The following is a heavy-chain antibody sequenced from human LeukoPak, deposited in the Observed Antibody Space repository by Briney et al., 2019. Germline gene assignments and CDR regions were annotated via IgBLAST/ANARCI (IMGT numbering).Heavy chain of an antibody. J-gene: IGHJ4*02. D-gene: IGHD6-19*01. CDR3: ARRPGSGWFFDY. CDR2: IHYDGTT. V-gene: IGHV4-39*01. Sequence: SETPSLTCTVSGGSISSSDYYWGWIRQPPGKALEWIGTIHYDGTTYYNPSLKSRVTISVDTSNNQFSLKVTSVTAADTAVFYCARRPGSGWFFDYWGQGTLATVSS. CDR1: GGSISSSDYY.